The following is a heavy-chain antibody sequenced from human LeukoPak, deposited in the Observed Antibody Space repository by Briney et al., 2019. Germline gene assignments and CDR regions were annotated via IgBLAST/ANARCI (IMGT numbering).Heavy chain of an antibody. J-gene: IGHJ4*02. CDR2: MNPNSGNT. V-gene: IGHV1-8*03. CDR1: GYTFTSYD. D-gene: IGHD6-13*01. Sequence: GASVKDSCKASGYTFTSYDINWVRQATGQGLEWMGWMNPNSGNTGYAQKFQGRVTITRNTSISTAYMELSSLRSEDTAVYYCARGRGMGGQQLVLGYWGQGTLVTVSS. CDR3: ARGRGMGGQQLVLGY.